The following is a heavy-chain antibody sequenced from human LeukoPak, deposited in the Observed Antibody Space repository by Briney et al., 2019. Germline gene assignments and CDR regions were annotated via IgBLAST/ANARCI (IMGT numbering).Heavy chain of an antibody. CDR1: GGSFSDYH. J-gene: IGHJ4*02. V-gene: IGHV4-4*07. D-gene: IGHD3-22*01. CDR3: ARDGLYSNGYSYFDY. CDR2: VYARGYS. Sequence: SETLSLTCTVSGGSFSDYHWSWIRQPAGKRLEWIGRVYARGYSNYNPSLRSRVTMSLDTSKKLLSLRLSSVTAADTAVYYCARDGLYSNGYSYFDYWGQGTLVTVSP.